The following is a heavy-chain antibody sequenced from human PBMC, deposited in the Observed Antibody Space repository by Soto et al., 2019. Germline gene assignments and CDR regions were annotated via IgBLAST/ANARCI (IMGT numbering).Heavy chain of an antibody. CDR1: GYSFARSW. Sequence: PGESLKISCRGSGYSFARSWIGWVRQMPGKGLEWVGIIYPSDSDSRYSPSFQGQVTISVDKSISTAYLQWSSLKASDTAMYYCAIFGSGSPYFDYWGQGTLVTVSS. D-gene: IGHD3-10*01. CDR2: IYPSDSDS. J-gene: IGHJ4*02. CDR3: AIFGSGSPYFDY. V-gene: IGHV5-51*01.